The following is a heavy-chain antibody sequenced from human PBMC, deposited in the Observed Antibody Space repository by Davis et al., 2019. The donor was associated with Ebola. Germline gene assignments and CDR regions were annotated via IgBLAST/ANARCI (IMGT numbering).Heavy chain of an antibody. CDR2: LSGSGAMT. Sequence: GESLKISCVASGFTLSNDAMSWVRQAPGKGLEWVSGLSGSGAMTYYADSVRGRFTISRDNYKNTLLLQMYSLRVEDTAVYYCARGLWEEFDQWGQGTPVTVSS. V-gene: IGHV3-23*01. CDR1: GFTLSNDA. J-gene: IGHJ4*02. CDR3: ARGLWEEFDQ. D-gene: IGHD1-26*01.